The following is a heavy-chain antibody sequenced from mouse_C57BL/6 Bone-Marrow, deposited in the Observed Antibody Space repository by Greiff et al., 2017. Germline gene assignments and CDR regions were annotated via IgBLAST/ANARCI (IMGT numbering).Heavy chain of an antibody. CDR2: ISNGGGST. V-gene: IGHV5-12*01. D-gene: IGHD1-1*01. CDR1: GFTFSDYY. CDR3: ARQSITTVVATDYAMDY. J-gene: IGHJ4*01. Sequence: EVKLVESGGGLVQPGGSLKLSCAASGFTFSDYYMYWVRQTPEKRLEWVAYISNGGGSTYYPDTVKGRFTISRDNAKNTLYLQMSRLKSEDTAMYYCARQSITTVVATDYAMDYWGQGTSVTVSS.